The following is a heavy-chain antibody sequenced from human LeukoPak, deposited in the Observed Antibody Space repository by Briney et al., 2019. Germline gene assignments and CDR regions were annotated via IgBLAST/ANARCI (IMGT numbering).Heavy chain of an antibody. J-gene: IGHJ4*02. CDR1: GFTFSSYG. CDR3: ARDWSHRCFDY. CDR2: ISYDGSSE. V-gene: IGHV3-30*03. Sequence: PGGSLRLSCAASGFTFSSYGMHWVRQAPGKGLQWVAVISYDGSSEYYADSVKGRFIISRDNSKNTLYLQVNSLRAEDTAVYYCARDWSHRCFDYWGQGTLVTVSS. D-gene: IGHD3-3*01.